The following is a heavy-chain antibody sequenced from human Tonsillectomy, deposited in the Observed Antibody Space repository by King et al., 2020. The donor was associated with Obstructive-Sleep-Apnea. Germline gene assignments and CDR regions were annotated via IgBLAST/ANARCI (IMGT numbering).Heavy chain of an antibody. CDR3: AKESQQGRAQPFDY. CDR2: ISYDGGNK. CDR1: GFTFSSYA. J-gene: IGHJ4*02. D-gene: IGHD6-19*01. Sequence: VQLVESGGGVVQPGRFLRLSCAASGFTFSSYAMHWFLQAPGKGLEWVAVISYDGGNKYYTDSVKGLFTISRDNSKNTLYLQMNSLRVEDTAIYYCAKESQQGRAQPFDYWGQGTLVTVSS. V-gene: IGHV3-30*04.